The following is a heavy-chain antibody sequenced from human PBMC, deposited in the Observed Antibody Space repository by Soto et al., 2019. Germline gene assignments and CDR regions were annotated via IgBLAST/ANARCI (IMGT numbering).Heavy chain of an antibody. V-gene: IGHV4-59*01. CDR1: GGSISSYY. CDR2: IYYSGST. Sequence: PSETLSLTCTVSGGSISSYYWSWIRQPPGKGLEWIGYIYYSGSTNYNPSLKSLVTISVDTSKNQFSLKLSSVTAADTAVYYCARGRYDFWSGRLYYYYYYGMDVWGQGTTVTVSS. D-gene: IGHD3-3*01. J-gene: IGHJ6*02. CDR3: ARGRYDFWSGRLYYYYYYGMDV.